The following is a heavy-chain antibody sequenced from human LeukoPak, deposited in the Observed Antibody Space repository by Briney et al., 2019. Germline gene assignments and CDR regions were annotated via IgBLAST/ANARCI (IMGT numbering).Heavy chain of an antibody. J-gene: IGHJ3*02. D-gene: IGHD3-22*01. Sequence: GSSVKVSCKASGGTFSSYAMNWVRQAPGQGLEWMGWINTNTGNPTYAQGFTGRFVFSLDTSVSTAYLQISSLKAEDTAVYYCARVSYDSSGYNDAFDIWGQGTMVTVSS. CDR3: ARVSYDSSGYNDAFDI. CDR2: INTNTGNP. CDR1: GGTFSSYA. V-gene: IGHV7-4-1*02.